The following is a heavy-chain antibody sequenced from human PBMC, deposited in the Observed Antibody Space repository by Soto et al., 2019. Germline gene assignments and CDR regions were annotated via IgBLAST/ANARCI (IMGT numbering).Heavy chain of an antibody. CDR2: INPSGGST. V-gene: IGHV1-46*01. D-gene: IGHD6-19*01. J-gene: IGHJ4*02. Sequence: ASVKVSCKASGYTFTSYYMHWVRQAPGQGLEWMGIINPSGGSTSYAQKFQGRVTMTRDTSTSTAYMELSRLRSDDTAVYYCARDLWIAVAGMPGDYWGQGTLVTVSS. CDR1: GYTFTSYY. CDR3: ARDLWIAVAGMPGDY.